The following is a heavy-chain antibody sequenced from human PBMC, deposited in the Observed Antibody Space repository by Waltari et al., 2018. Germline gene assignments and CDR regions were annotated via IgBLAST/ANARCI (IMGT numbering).Heavy chain of an antibody. CDR3: ARGRRRSSTCYGVCDWFDP. Sequence: QVQLVQSGAEVKKPGASVKVSCKASGYTFSDFDINWVRRAAGQGSEWMGWMNPNKCETGSAQKFQGRVVMTIDTSISTAYLDLSSLRSEDTAVYYCARGRRRSSTCYGVCDWFDPWGQGTLVTVSS. CDR1: GYTFSDFD. V-gene: IGHV1-8*01. J-gene: IGHJ5*02. D-gene: IGHD3-3*01. CDR2: MNPNKCET.